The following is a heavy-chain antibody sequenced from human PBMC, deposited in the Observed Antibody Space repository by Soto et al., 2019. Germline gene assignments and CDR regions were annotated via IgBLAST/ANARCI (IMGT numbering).Heavy chain of an antibody. Sequence: QVQLVQSGAEVKKPGASVKVSCKASGFTFTSYGISWVRQAPGQGLEWMGWISGKNGDTNFAQKFQGRVTLTADTSTGTFSTEMRSLRSDDTALYYCARDSGVDMVATSSGAVAGSRDYWGQGTLVTVSS. V-gene: IGHV1-18*01. CDR1: GFTFTSYG. CDR3: ARDSGVDMVATSSGAVAGSRDY. D-gene: IGHD5-12*01. J-gene: IGHJ1*01. CDR2: ISGKNGDT.